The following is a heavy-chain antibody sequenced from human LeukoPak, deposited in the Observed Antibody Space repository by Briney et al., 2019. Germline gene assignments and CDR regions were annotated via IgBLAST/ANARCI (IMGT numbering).Heavy chain of an antibody. J-gene: IGHJ5*02. CDR2: IYYSGST. V-gene: IGHV4-39*01. CDR3: ARADWNYRRNWFDP. CDR1: GGSISSSSYY. D-gene: IGHD1-7*01. Sequence: TSETLSLTCTVSGGSISSSSYYWGWIRQPPGKGLEWIGSIYYSGSTYYNPSLKSRVTISVDTSKNQFSLKLSSVTAADTAVYYCARADWNYRRNWFDPWGRGTLVTVSS.